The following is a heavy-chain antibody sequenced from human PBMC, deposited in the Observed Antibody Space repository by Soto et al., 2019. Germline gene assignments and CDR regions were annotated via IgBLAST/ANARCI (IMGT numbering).Heavy chain of an antibody. CDR3: VRGPSDHKLRLVEWPYGDY. CDR1: GFIVSSNQ. CDR2: IYSGHTT. D-gene: IGHD3-3*01. J-gene: IGHJ4*02. Sequence: EVQLVGSGGGLIQPGGSLRLSCVASGFIVSSNQMSWVRQAPGKGLEWVSVIYSGHTTYYADSVEGRFTISRDDSKNTLYLQMNSLRVEDTAVYYCVRGPSDHKLRLVEWPYGDYWGQGALVTVSS. V-gene: IGHV3-53*01.